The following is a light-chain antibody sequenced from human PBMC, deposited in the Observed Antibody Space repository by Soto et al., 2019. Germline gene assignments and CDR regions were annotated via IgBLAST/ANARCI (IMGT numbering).Light chain of an antibody. J-gene: IGKJ2*01. CDR3: QQYNNWPPYT. Sequence: TVMTQSPATLSVSPGERATLSCRASQTIANNLAWYQQRPGQAPRLLIYGASTRATGIPARFSGSGSGTEFTLTISSLRSEDFAIYYCQQYNNWPPYTFGQGTKLEIK. V-gene: IGKV3-15*01. CDR2: GAS. CDR1: QTIANN.